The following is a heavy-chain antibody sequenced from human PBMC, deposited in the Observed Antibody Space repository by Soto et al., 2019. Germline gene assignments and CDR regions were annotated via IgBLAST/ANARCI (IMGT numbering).Heavy chain of an antibody. CDR1: GYTFTRNG. J-gene: IGHJ6*02. CDR2: ISPKSGSI. D-gene: IGHD3-22*01. Sequence: ASVKVSCKTSGYTFTRNGTSWVRQAPGQGLEWMGWISPKSGSIKYAQKFQGRVIMTTDTSTSTAYMEVRSLRSDDTAVYYCVKDRDSNSWPSRDVWGPGTTVTV. V-gene: IGHV1-18*01. CDR3: VKDRDSNSWPSRDV.